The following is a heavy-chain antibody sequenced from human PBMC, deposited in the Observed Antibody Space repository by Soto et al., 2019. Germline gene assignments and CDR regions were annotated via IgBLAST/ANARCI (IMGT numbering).Heavy chain of an antibody. Sequence: SSETLSLTCAVYGGSFSGYYWSWIRQPPGKGLEWIGEINHSGSTNYNPSLKSRVTISVDTSKNQFSLKLSSVTAADTAVYYCARDSSSWAPFDYWGQGTLVTVSS. D-gene: IGHD6-13*01. CDR1: GGSFSGYY. J-gene: IGHJ4*02. V-gene: IGHV4-34*01. CDR3: ARDSSSWAPFDY. CDR2: INHSGST.